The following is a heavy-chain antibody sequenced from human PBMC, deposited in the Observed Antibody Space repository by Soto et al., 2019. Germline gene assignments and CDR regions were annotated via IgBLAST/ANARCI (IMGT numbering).Heavy chain of an antibody. Sequence: QVPLVQSGAEVKKPGSSVKVSCKASGGTFSSYTISWVRQAPGQGLEWMGRIIPILGIANYAQKFQGRVTITADKXXSTAYMELSSLRSEDTAVYDCATGGGGYDQDAFDIWGQGTMVTVSS. D-gene: IGHD5-12*01. V-gene: IGHV1-69*02. CDR2: IIPILGIA. CDR1: GGTFSSYT. CDR3: ATGGGGYDQDAFDI. J-gene: IGHJ3*02.